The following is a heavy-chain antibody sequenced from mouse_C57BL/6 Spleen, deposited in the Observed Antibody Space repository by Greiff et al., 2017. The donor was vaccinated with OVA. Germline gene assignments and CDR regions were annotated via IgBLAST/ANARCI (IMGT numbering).Heavy chain of an antibody. V-gene: IGHV1-19*01. Sequence: EVQLQQSGPVLVKPGASVKMSCKASGYTFTDYYMNWVKQSHGKSLEWIGVINPYNGGTSYNQKFKGKATLTVDKSSSTAYMELNSMTSEDAAVYYCAREGSSGYVFDYWGQGTTLTVSS. CDR2: INPYNGGT. CDR3: AREGSSGYVFDY. CDR1: GYTFTDYY. J-gene: IGHJ2*01. D-gene: IGHD3-2*02.